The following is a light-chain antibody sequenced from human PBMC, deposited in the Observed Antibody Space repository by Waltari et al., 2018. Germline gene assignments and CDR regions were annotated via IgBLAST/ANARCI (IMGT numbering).Light chain of an antibody. Sequence: QSLLTQPPSVSGAPGQRVTITCTGSSSNTGAGYYVHWYQQLPGTAPKLLIYGNGNRPSGVPDRFSGSKSGTSASLAITGLQAEDEADYYCQSYDSSLSGVVFGGGTKLTVL. V-gene: IGLV1-40*01. CDR3: QSYDSSLSGVV. CDR2: GNG. CDR1: SSNTGAGYY. J-gene: IGLJ2*01.